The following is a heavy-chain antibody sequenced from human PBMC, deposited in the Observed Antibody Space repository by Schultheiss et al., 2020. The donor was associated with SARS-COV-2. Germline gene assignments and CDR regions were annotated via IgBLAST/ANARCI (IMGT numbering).Heavy chain of an antibody. CDR1: GFSLSTSGMC. J-gene: IGHJ3*02. CDR3: AHTLVVVTGDAFDI. V-gene: IGHV2-5*08. CDR2: IYWDDDK. D-gene: IGHD2-21*02. Sequence: SGPTLVKPTQTLTLTCTFSGFSLSTSGMCVSWIRHPPGKALEWLALIYWDDDKRYSPSLKSRLTITKDTSKNQVVLTITNMDPVDTATYYCAHTLVVVTGDAFDIWGQGTMVTVSS.